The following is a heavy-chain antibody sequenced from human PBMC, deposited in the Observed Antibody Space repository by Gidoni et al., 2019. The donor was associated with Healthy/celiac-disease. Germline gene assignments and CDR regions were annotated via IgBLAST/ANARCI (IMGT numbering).Heavy chain of an antibody. CDR3: ARSGGGPAAMFYYYYMDV. CDR2: INWNGGST. J-gene: IGHJ6*03. D-gene: IGHD2-2*01. CDR1: GFTFDDYG. V-gene: IGHV3-20*04. Sequence: EVQLVESGGGVVRPGGSRRRSCAASGFTFDDYGMSWVRQAPGKGLEWVSGINWNGGSTGYADSVKGRFTISRDNAKNSLYLQMTSLRAEDTALYYCARSGGGPAAMFYYYYMDVWGKGTTVTVSS.